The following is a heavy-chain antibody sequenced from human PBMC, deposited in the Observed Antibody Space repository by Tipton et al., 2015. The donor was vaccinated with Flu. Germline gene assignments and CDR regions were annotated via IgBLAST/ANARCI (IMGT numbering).Heavy chain of an antibody. D-gene: IGHD3-22*01. CDR2: MYYSGST. J-gene: IGHJ4*02. V-gene: IGHV4-61*01. CDR3: ARDLKWSSAYYNPFGY. CDR1: GDSIRSSNYY. Sequence: LRLSCGVSGDSIRSSNYYWGWIRQPPGKGLEWIGYMYYSGSTKYNPSLKSRVTISIDTSKNQFSLKLTSVTAADTAVYYCARDLKWSSAYYNPFGYWGQGTLVTVSS.